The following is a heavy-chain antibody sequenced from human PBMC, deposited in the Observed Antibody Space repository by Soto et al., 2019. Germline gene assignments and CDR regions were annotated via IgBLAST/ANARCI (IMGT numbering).Heavy chain of an antibody. J-gene: IGHJ5*02. CDR2: INPSGGST. D-gene: IGHD1-26*01. Sequence: ASVKVSCKASGYTFTSYYMHWVRQAPGQGLEWMGIINPSGGSTSYAQKFQGRVTMTRDTSTSTVYMELSSLRSEDTAVYYCARDRKIRYSGSYWFDPWGQGTLVTVSS. V-gene: IGHV1-46*01. CDR1: GYTFTSYY. CDR3: ARDRKIRYSGSYWFDP.